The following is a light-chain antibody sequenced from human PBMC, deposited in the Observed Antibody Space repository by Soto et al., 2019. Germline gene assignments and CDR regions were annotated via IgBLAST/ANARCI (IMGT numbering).Light chain of an antibody. Sequence: EIVLTQSPATLSLSPGERATLSCRASQSVGTYLAWYQQKPGQAPRLLIFETSNRAIGIPARFSGSGSGTDFTLTISSLEPEDFAVYYCQQRINWPLTFGGGTKVEVK. V-gene: IGKV3-11*01. CDR3: QQRINWPLT. CDR2: ETS. J-gene: IGKJ4*01. CDR1: QSVGTY.